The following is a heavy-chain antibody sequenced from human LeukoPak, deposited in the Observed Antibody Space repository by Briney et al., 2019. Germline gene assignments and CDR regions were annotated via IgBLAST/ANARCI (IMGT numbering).Heavy chain of an antibody. V-gene: IGHV3-11*04. J-gene: IGHJ4*02. Sequence: PGGSLRLSCAASGFTFSDYYMSWIRQAPGKGLEWVSYISSRGSTIYYADSVKGRFTISRDNAKDSLYLQMNSLTAEDTAVYYCARDERGYSGYDSFNFDYWGQGTLVTVSS. D-gene: IGHD5-12*01. CDR2: ISSRGSTI. CDR3: ARDERGYSGYDSFNFDY. CDR1: GFTFSDYY.